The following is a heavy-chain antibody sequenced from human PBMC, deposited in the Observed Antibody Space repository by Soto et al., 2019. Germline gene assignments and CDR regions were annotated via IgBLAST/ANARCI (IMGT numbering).Heavy chain of an antibody. V-gene: IGHV3-30-3*01. CDR3: ARDPLVGAPDYFDY. CDR2: ISYDATTK. J-gene: IGHJ4*02. Sequence: QVQLVESGGGVVQPGRSLRLSCAASGFTFSSYPLHWVRQAPGKGLEWVAVISYDATTKYHADSVKGRFTISRDNSKNTLYLQMNSLRDDYTAVYDCARDPLVGAPDYFDYWGQGTLVTVSA. D-gene: IGHD1-26*01. CDR1: GFTFSSYP.